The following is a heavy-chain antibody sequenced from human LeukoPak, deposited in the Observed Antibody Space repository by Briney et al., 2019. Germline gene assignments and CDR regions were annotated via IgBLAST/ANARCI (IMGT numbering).Heavy chain of an antibody. CDR1: GGSISRGAHY. CDR3: ARERAAAVDH. J-gene: IGHJ4*02. D-gene: IGHD6-13*01. Sequence: SETLSLTCTVSGGSISRGAHYWYWIRQHPGEGLEWIGFIYYSGSTYYNPSLKSRVTISVDTSKNQFSLRLTSVTAADTAVYYCARERAAAVDHWGQGTLVTVSS. CDR2: IYYSGST. V-gene: IGHV4-31*03.